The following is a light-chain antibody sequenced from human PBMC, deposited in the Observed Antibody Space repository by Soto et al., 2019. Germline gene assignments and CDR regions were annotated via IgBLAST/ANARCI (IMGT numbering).Light chain of an antibody. CDR3: QQYNNWPPRDS. Sequence: EIVMTQSPATLSVSPGERTTLSCRASQSVSSNLAWYQQKPGQAPRLLIYGASTRATGIPARFSGSGSGTDFTLTISSLQPEDFAVYYCQQYNNWPPRDSFGQGTKLEIK. CDR2: GAS. CDR1: QSVSSN. J-gene: IGKJ2*01. V-gene: IGKV3-15*01.